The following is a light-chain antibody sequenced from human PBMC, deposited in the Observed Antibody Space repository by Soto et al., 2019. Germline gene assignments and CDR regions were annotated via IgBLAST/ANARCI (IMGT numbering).Light chain of an antibody. V-gene: IGLV1-47*01. J-gene: IGLJ3*02. CDR3: AAWDDSVGGPV. CDR2: KND. Sequence: QSVLTQPPSASGTPGQRVTISCSWSTSNLGSNFGYWYQQVPGTAPKLLIYKNDQRPSGVPDRFSGSKSGTSASLAIRGLRSEDEADYFCAAWDDSVGGPVFGGGTKLTVL. CDR1: TSNLGSNF.